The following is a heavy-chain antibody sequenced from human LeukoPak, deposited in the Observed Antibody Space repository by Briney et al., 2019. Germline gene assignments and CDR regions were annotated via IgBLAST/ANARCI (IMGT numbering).Heavy chain of an antibody. J-gene: IGHJ4*02. CDR2: ISSSSSFI. V-gene: IGHV3-21*01. CDR3: AGGTVVNPPYYFDY. Sequence: PGGSLRLSCAASGFTFSSYSFNWVRQAPGKGLEWVSSISSSSSFIYYADSVKGRFTISRDNAKKSLYLQMNSLRAEDTAVYYCAGGTVVNPPYYFDYWGQGTLVTVSS. CDR1: GFTFSSYS. D-gene: IGHD3-22*01.